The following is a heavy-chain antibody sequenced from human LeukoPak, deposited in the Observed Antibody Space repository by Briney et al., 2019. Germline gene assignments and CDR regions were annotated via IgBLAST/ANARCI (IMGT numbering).Heavy chain of an antibody. CDR3: ARGRRYYYDSSGSGPFDY. D-gene: IGHD3-22*01. CDR2: ISSSGNTI. V-gene: IGHV3-11*01. J-gene: IGHJ4*02. CDR1: GFTFSDYY. Sequence: GGSLRLSCAASGFTFSDYYMSWIRQAPGKGLEWVSYISSSGNTIYYADSVKGRFTISRGNAKNSLYLQMNSLRAEDTAVYYCARGRRYYYDSSGSGPFDYWGQGTLVTVSS.